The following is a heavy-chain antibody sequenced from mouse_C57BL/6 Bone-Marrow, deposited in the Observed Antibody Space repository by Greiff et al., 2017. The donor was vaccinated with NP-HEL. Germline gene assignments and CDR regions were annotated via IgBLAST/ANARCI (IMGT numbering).Heavy chain of an antibody. D-gene: IGHD2-4*01. V-gene: IGHV5-6*01. J-gene: IGHJ3*01. CDR1: GFTFSSYG. Sequence: EVKLVESGGDLVKPGGSLKLSCAASGFTFSSYGMSWVRQTPDKRLEWVATISSGGSYTYYPASVKGRFTISRDNAKNTLYLQMSSLKAEDTSMDYCASPYDYDVAWFAYWGQGTLVTVSA. CDR3: ASPYDYDVAWFAY. CDR2: ISSGGSYT.